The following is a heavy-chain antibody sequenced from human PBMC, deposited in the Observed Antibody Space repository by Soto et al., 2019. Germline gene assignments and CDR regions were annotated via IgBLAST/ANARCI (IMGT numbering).Heavy chain of an antibody. J-gene: IGHJ5*02. CDR3: ARDTYSGYDFGL. V-gene: IGHV4-30-4*01. D-gene: IGHD5-12*01. CDR2: IPSRGRP. Sequence: QVQLRESGPGLVKPSQTLSLTCSVSGASVAGGSCYWSWVRQPPGKGLEWIGYIPSRGRPFYHPSLRSRGVISAEPSKNQLSRQLTSVAAADTAVYYCARDTYSGYDFGLWGQGTLVTVSS. CDR1: GASVAGGSCY.